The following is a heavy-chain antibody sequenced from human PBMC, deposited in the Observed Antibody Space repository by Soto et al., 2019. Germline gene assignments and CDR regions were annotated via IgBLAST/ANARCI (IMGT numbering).Heavy chain of an antibody. CDR3: ARDSSGYSYGIFDY. CDR2: INTDGSST. D-gene: IGHD5-18*01. Sequence: AGGSLRLSCAASGFTFSRFWMHWVRQAPGKGLVWVSRINTDGSSTTYADSVKGRFTISRDNSKNTLYLQMNSLRAEDTAVYYCARDSSGYSYGIFDYWGQGTLVTVSS. J-gene: IGHJ4*02. CDR1: GFTFSRFW. V-gene: IGHV3-74*01.